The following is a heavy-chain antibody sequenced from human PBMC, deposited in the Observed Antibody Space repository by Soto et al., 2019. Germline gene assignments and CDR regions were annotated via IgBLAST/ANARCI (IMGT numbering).Heavy chain of an antibody. Sequence: QVQLVESGGGVVQPGRSVRLSCAASGFTFSSYAMHWVRQAPGKGLEWVAVISYDGSNKYYADSVKGRFTISRDNSKNTLYLQMNSLRAEDTAVYYCARAPSHYYDSSGYAYGDYWGQATLVTVSS. CDR3: ARAPSHYYDSSGYAYGDY. V-gene: IGHV3-30-3*01. D-gene: IGHD3-22*01. J-gene: IGHJ4*02. CDR1: GFTFSSYA. CDR2: ISYDGSNK.